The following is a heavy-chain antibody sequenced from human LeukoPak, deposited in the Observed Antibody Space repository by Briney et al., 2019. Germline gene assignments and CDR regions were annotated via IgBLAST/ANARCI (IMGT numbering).Heavy chain of an antibody. D-gene: IGHD2-21*01. Sequence: GASVKVSCKASGYTFTGYYMHWVRQAPGQGLEWMGWINPNSGGTNYAQKFQGRVTMTRDTSISTAYMELSRLRSDDTAVYYCARAFCVGECFVLHIFFDSWGQGTLVTVSS. CDR2: INPNSGGT. CDR3: ARAFCVGECFVLHIFFDS. J-gene: IGHJ4*02. V-gene: IGHV1-2*02. CDR1: GYTFTGYY.